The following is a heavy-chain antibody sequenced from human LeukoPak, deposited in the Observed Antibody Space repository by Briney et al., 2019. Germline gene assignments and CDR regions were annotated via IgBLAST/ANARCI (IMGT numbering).Heavy chain of an antibody. Sequence: GGSLRLSCEASGFTFSSYAMSWVRQAPGKGLEWVSAISGSGGSTYYADSVKGRFTISRDNSKNTLYLQMNSLRAEDTAVYYCAKAFVGYCSGGSCYIMLDYWGQGTLVTVSS. J-gene: IGHJ4*02. CDR1: GFTFSSYA. CDR3: AKAFVGYCSGGSCYIMLDY. D-gene: IGHD2-15*01. CDR2: ISGSGGST. V-gene: IGHV3-23*01.